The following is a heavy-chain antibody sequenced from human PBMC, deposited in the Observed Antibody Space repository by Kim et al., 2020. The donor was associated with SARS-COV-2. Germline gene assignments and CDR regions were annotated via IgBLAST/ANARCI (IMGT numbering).Heavy chain of an antibody. CDR3: ASGPYYYDSSAQRYYYYGMDV. V-gene: IGHV1-69*04. Sequence: SVKVSCKASGGTFSSYAISWVRQAPGQGLEWMGRIIPILGIANYAQKFQGRVTITADKSTSTAYMELSSLRSEDTAVYYCASGPYYYDSSAQRYYYYGMDVWGQGTTVTVSS. CDR1: GGTFSSYA. CDR2: IIPILGIA. D-gene: IGHD3-22*01. J-gene: IGHJ6*02.